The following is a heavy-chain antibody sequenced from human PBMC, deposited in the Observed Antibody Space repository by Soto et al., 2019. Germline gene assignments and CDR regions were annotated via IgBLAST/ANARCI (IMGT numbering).Heavy chain of an antibody. D-gene: IGHD3-10*01. J-gene: IGHJ4*02. CDR1: GGSISSYY. V-gene: IGHV4-59*01. CDR3: ASEIRVDGNRGYFDY. CDR2: IYYSGST. Sequence: PSETLSLTCTVSGGSISSYYWSWIRQPPGKGLEWIGYIYYSGSTNYNPSLKSRVTISVDTSKNQFSLKLSSVTAADTAVYYCASEIRVDGNRGYFDYWGQGTLVTVSS.